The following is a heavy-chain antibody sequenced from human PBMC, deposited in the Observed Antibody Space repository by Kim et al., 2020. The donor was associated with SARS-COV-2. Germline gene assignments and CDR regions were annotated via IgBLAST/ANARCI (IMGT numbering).Heavy chain of an antibody. D-gene: IGHD6-13*01. CDR2: INSDGSST. V-gene: IGHV3-74*01. CDR1: GFTFSSYW. CDR3: ARVGIAAAGPSDY. J-gene: IGHJ4*02. Sequence: GGSLRLSCAASGFTFSSYWMHWVRQAPGKGLVWVSRINSDGSSTSYADSVKGRFTISRDNAKNTLYLQMNSLRAEDTAVYYCARVGIAAAGPSDYWGQGTLVTVSS.